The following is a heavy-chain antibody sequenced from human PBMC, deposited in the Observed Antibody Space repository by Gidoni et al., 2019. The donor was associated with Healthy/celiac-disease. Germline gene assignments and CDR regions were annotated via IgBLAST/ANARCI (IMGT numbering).Heavy chain of an antibody. CDR3: AREESYSSGWSFDY. CDR2: IKQDGSEK. D-gene: IGHD6-19*01. Sequence: EVQLVESGGGLVQPGGSLRLSCAAPGFTFSSYWMSWVRQAPGKGLEWVANIKQDGSEKYYVDSVKGRFTISRDNAKNSLYLQMNSLRAEDTAVYYCAREESYSSGWSFDYWGQGTLVTVSS. CDR1: GFTFSSYW. V-gene: IGHV3-7*04. J-gene: IGHJ4*02.